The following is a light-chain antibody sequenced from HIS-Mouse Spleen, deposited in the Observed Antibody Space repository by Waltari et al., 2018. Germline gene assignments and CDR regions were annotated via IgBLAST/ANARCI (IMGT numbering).Light chain of an antibody. V-gene: IGLV2-11*01. CDR3: CSYAGSYTFYV. CDR1: SSDFGGYNH. J-gene: IGLJ1*01. Sequence: QSALPQPRSVSGSPGQSVTIPCTGTSSDFGGYNHFSWYQQHPVKAPKLMIYDVSKRPSGVPDRFSGSKSGNTASLTISGLQAEDEADYYCCSYAGSYTFYVFGTGTKVTVL. CDR2: DVS.